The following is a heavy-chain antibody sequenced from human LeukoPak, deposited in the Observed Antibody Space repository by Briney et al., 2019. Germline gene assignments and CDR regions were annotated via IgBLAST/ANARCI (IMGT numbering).Heavy chain of an antibody. CDR2: IYSGGST. Sequence: GGSLRLSCAASGFTVSSNYMSWVRQPPGKGLEWVSLIYSGGSTYYADSVKGRFTISRDNSKNTLYLQMNSLRAEDTAVYYCARVDHGSGSYYYYYYYMDVWGKGTTVTISS. J-gene: IGHJ6*03. CDR1: GFTVSSNY. CDR3: ARVDHGSGSYYYYYYYMDV. V-gene: IGHV3-53*01. D-gene: IGHD3-10*01.